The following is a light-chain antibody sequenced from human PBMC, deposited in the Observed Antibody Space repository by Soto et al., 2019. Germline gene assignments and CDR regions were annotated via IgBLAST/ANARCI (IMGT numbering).Light chain of an antibody. V-gene: IGKV3-15*01. Sequence: IVMTQYPATLSVSPGERATLSCRASQSVSSNLAWYQQKPGQAPRLLIYGASTRATGIPARFSGSGSGTEFTLTISSLQSEDFAVYYCQQYNNWLWTFGQGTKVDI. J-gene: IGKJ1*01. CDR3: QQYNNWLWT. CDR2: GAS. CDR1: QSVSSN.